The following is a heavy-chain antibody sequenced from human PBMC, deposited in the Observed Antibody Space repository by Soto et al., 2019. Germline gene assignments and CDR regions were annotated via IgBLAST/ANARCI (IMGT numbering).Heavy chain of an antibody. D-gene: IGHD2-15*01. CDR1: GGSISTGGYY. V-gene: IGHV4-31*03. Sequence: SETLSLTCTVSGGSISTGGYYWSWIRQLPGKGLEWIGHRYYSESTYYNPSLKSRVSISLDTSKNQFSLKLSFVTAADTAMYYCARTKCSGGSCYSWSLDYWGQGTPVTVSS. CDR3: ARTKCSGGSCYSWSLDY. CDR2: RYYSEST. J-gene: IGHJ4*02.